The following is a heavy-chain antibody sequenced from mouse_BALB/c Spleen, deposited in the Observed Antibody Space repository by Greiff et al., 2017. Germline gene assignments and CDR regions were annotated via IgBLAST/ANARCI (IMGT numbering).Heavy chain of an antibody. CDR1: GYTFTSYW. Sequence: QVQLQQPGAELVKPGASVKLSCKASGYTFTSYWMHWVKQRPGQGLEWIGEINPSNGRTNYNETFKSKATLTVDKSSSTAYMQLSSLTSEDSAVYYCARPKYYYYAVDYWGPGTSVTVSS. CDR3: ARPKYYYYAVDY. D-gene: IGHD1-3*01. J-gene: IGHJ4*01. V-gene: IGHV1S81*02. CDR2: INPSNGRT.